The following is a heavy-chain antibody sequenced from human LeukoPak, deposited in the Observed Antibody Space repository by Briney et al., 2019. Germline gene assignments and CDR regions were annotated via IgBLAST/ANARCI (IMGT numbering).Heavy chain of an antibody. V-gene: IGHV4-34*01. Sequence: PSETLSLTCAVYGGSFSGYYWSWIRQPPGKGLEWIGEINHSGSTNYNPSLKSRVTISVDTFKNQFSLKQSSVTAADTAVYYCARGVSRYFDWLLSVGWFDPWGQGTLVTVSS. CDR2: INHSGST. J-gene: IGHJ5*02. CDR3: ARGVSRYFDWLLSVGWFDP. CDR1: GGSFSGYY. D-gene: IGHD3-9*01.